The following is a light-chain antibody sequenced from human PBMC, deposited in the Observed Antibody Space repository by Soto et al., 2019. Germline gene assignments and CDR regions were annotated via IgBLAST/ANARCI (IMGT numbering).Light chain of an antibody. CDR3: QQSYSIRSWT. Sequence: DIQITQFPPCLFVSLGHPVPITPGSIQNVGSFLNWYQQRPGRAPNLLIYAASNLPTGVPSRFSGSGSGTDFTLTINSLQPEDFGTYYCQQSYSIRSWTFGQGTKVDIK. V-gene: IGKV1-39*01. CDR1: QNVGSF. J-gene: IGKJ1*01. CDR2: AAS.